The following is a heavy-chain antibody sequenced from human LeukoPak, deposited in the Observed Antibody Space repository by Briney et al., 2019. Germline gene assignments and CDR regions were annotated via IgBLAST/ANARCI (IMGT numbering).Heavy chain of an antibody. J-gene: IGHJ4*02. Sequence: SQTLSLTCTVSGGSISSYYWSWIRQPPGKGLEWIGYIYYSGGTNYNPSLKSRVTISVDTSKNQFSLKLSSVTAADTAVYYCARGVGVPVPYYFDYWGQGTLVTVSS. CDR2: IYYSGGT. CDR3: ARGVGVPVPYYFDY. CDR1: GGSISSYY. V-gene: IGHV4-59*01. D-gene: IGHD1-1*01.